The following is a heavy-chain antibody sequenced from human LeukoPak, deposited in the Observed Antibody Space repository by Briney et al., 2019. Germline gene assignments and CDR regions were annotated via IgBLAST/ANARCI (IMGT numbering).Heavy chain of an antibody. Sequence: GRSLRLSCAASGFTFSSYGMHWVRQAPGKGLEWVAVIWYDGSNKYYADSVKGRFTISRDNSKNTLYLQMNSLRAEDTAVYYCASIKGGFSSGWFDYWGQGTLVTVSS. J-gene: IGHJ4*02. CDR2: IWYDGSNK. CDR1: GFTFSSYG. V-gene: IGHV3-33*01. CDR3: ASIKGGFSSGWFDY. D-gene: IGHD6-19*01.